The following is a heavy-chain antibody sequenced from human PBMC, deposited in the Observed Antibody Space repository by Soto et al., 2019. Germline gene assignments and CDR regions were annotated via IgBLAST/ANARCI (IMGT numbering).Heavy chain of an antibody. CDR1: GFTFGSYW. V-gene: IGHV3-74*01. CDR3: ARGRPYGMDD. J-gene: IGHJ6*02. CDR2: IDSDGSST. Sequence: EVQLVESGGGLVQPGGSLRVSCAASGFTFGSYWMNWVRQAPGKGLVWVSRIDSDGSSTTYADSVKGRFTTSRDNAKNTLYLQMSSLRVEDTAVYYCARGRPYGMDDWGQGTTVTVSS.